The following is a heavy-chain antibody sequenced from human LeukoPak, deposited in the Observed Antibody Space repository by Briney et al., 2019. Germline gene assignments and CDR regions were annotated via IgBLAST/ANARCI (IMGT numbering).Heavy chain of an antibody. V-gene: IGHV3-43*02. CDR2: TSGDGGNT. CDR3: AKEEVRGSYRHDAFDI. CDR1: GFAFSSYW. D-gene: IGHD3-16*02. J-gene: IGHJ3*02. Sequence: RSGGSLRLSCAASGFAFSSYWMHWVRQAPGKGLEWVSLTSGDGGNTYYADSVKGRFSISRDNSKNSLSLQMNSLRTEDTAVYYCAKEEVRGSYRHDAFDIRGQGTMVTVSS.